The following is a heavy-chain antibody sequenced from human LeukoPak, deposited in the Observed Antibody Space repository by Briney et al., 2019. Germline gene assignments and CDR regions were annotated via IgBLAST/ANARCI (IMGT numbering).Heavy chain of an antibody. D-gene: IGHD2-2*01. J-gene: IGHJ4*02. CDR2: IYPGDSDT. V-gene: IGHV5-51*01. Sequence: GESLKISCKGSGYSFTSYWIDWVRQMRGKGLEWMGIIYPGDSDTRYSPSFQGQVTISADKSISTAYLQWSSLKASDTAMYCYAGLYRYCSSTSCYAYFDYWGQGTLVTVSS. CDR3: AGLYRYCSSTSCYAYFDY. CDR1: GYSFTSYW.